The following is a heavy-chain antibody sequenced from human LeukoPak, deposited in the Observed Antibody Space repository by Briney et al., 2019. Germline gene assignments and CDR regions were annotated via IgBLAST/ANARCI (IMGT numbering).Heavy chain of an antibody. V-gene: IGHV4-39*07. CDR2: IYYSGST. CDR1: GGSISSSSYY. D-gene: IGHD6-13*01. Sequence: PSETLSLTCTVSGGSISSSSYYWGWIRQPPGKGLEWIGSIYYSGSTYYNPSLKSRVTISVDTSKNQFSLKLSSVTAADTAVYYCARGGGIAAATPLDFDYWGQGTLVTVSS. J-gene: IGHJ4*02. CDR3: ARGGGIAAATPLDFDY.